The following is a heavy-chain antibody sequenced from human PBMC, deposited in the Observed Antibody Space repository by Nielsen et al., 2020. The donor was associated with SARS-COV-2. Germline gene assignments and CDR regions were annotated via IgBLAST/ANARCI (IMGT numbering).Heavy chain of an antibody. D-gene: IGHD6-13*01. J-gene: IGHJ5*01. V-gene: IGHV6-1*01. CDR2: TYYRSKWYN. CDR3: ARAYSSWNWFDS. Sequence: WIRQSPSRGLEWLGRTYYRSKWYNDYAVSVKSRITINPDTSKNQFSLHLNSVTPEDTAVYYCARAYSSWNWFDSWGQGTLVTVSS.